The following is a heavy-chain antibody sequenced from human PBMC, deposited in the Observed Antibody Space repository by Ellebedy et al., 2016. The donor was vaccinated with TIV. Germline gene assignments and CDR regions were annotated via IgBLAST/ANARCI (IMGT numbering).Heavy chain of an antibody. D-gene: IGHD6-13*01. V-gene: IGHV3-23*01. CDR2: ISGSGGST. CDR1: GFTFSSYA. CDR3: AKDQGRVSEQPDLFDY. J-gene: IGHJ4*02. Sequence: GESLKISCAASGFTFSSYAISWVRQAPGKGLEWVSAISGSGGSTYYADSVKGRFTISRDNSKNTLYLQMNSLRAEDTAVYYCAKDQGRVSEQPDLFDYWGQGTLVTVSS.